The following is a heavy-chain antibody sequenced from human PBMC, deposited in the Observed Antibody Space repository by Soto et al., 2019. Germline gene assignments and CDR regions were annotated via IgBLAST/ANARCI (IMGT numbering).Heavy chain of an antibody. CDR1: GGTFNNYA. J-gene: IGHJ4*02. V-gene: IGHV1-69*01. CDR2: IIPIFNSA. D-gene: IGHD5-12*01. CDR3: AIEVTVASNSFDF. Sequence: QVQLVQSGAEVKRPGSSVKVSCKASGGTFNNYALSWVRQAPGQGLEWMGGIIPIFNSANYAQKFQGRVTITADDSKRTAYMERRRLRAVDSAVCYCAIEVTVASNSFDFWGQGTLVTVSS.